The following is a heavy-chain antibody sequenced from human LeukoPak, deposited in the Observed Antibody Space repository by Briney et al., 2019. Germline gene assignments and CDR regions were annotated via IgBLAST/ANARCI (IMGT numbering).Heavy chain of an antibody. D-gene: IGHD3-3*01. V-gene: IGHV1-69*05. CDR3: AREGGYDFWSTNWFDP. Sequence: ASVKVSCKASGGTFSSYAISWVRQAPGQGLEWMGRIIPIFGTANYAQKFQGRVTITTDESTSTAYMELSSLRSEDTAVFYCAREGGYDFWSTNWFDPWGQGTLVTVSS. CDR2: IIPIFGTA. J-gene: IGHJ5*02. CDR1: GGTFSSYA.